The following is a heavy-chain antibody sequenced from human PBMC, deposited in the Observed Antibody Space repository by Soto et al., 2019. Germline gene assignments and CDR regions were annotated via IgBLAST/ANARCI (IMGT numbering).Heavy chain of an antibody. D-gene: IGHD2-2*01. CDR1: GYTFTSYD. V-gene: IGHV1-8*01. CDR2: MNPNSGNT. J-gene: IGHJ5*02. CDR3: ARGRRTVVVPAAMPEKGDWFDP. Sequence: GASVKVSCKASGYTFTSYDINWVRQATGQGLEWMGWMNPNSGNTGYAQKFQGRVTMTRNTSISTAYMELSSLRSEDTAVYYCARGRRTVVVPAAMPEKGDWFDPWGQGTLVTVSS.